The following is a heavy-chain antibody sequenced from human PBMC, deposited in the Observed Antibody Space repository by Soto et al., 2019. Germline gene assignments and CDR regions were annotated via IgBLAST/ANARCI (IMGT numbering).Heavy chain of an antibody. V-gene: IGHV1-69*13. J-gene: IGHJ6*02. Sequence: SVKVSCKASGGTFSSYAISWVRQAPGQGLEWMGGIIPIFGTANYAQKFQDRVTITADESTSTAYMELSSLRSEDTAVYYCARVDHVLTQTHYYYYGMDVWGQGTTVTVSS. CDR1: GGTFSSYA. CDR3: ARVDHVLTQTHYYYYGMDV. D-gene: IGHD2-15*01. CDR2: IIPIFGTA.